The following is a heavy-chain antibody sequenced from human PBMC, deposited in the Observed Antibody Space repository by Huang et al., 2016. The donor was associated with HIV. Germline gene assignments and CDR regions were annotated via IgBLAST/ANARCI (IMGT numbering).Heavy chain of an antibody. J-gene: IGHJ4*02. CDR2: IFYSGTT. CDR3: ARLYTHMFVVY. D-gene: IGHD3-10*02. CDR1: GGSISSSSYY. V-gene: IGHV4-39*01. Sequence: QLQLQESGPGLVKPSETLSLTCTISGGSISSSSYYWGWIRQPPGKGLEWIGSIFYSGTTFYNPSLKTRVTISVDTSKNQFSLKLSSVTAADTAVYYCARLYTHMFVVYWGQGTLVTVSS.